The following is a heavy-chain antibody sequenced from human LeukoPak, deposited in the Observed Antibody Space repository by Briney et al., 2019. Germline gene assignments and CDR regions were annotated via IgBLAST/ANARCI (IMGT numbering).Heavy chain of an antibody. J-gene: IGHJ4*02. CDR1: GYTFTGYY. CDR3: ARGVIVVVPAAPYYFDY. D-gene: IGHD2-2*01. CDR2: INPNSGAT. V-gene: IGHV1-2*02. Sequence: ASVEVSCKASGYTFTGYYMHWVRQAPGQGLEWMGWINPNSGATNYAQKFQGRVTMTRDTSISTAYMELSRLRSDDTAVYYCARGVIVVVPAAPYYFDYWGQGTLVTVSS.